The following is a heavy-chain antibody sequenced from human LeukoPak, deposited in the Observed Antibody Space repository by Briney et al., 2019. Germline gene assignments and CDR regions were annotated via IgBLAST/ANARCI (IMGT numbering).Heavy chain of an antibody. Sequence: ASVKVSCKASGYTFTGYYMYRVRQAPGQGLEWMGWINPNSGGTNYAQMFQGRVTMTRDTSISTAYMELSRLRSDDTAVYYCARQDIVVLPVGIMDGAFDIWGQGTMVTVSS. V-gene: IGHV1-2*02. J-gene: IGHJ3*02. CDR2: INPNSGGT. D-gene: IGHD2-2*02. CDR3: ARQDIVVLPVGIMDGAFDI. CDR1: GYTFTGYY.